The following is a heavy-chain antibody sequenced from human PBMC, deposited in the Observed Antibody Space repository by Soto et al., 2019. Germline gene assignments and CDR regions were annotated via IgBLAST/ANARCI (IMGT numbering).Heavy chain of an antibody. CDR1: GYTFTSYG. CDR3: ARVPWSGGYRYHPLTF. J-gene: IGHJ1*01. CDR2: ISAYNGNT. Sequence: ASVKVSCKASGYTFTSYGISWVRQAPGQGLEWMGWISAYNGNTNYAQKLQGRVTMTTDTSTSTAYMELRSLRSDDTAVYYCARVPWSGGYRYHPLTFGARGTWVPVSS. V-gene: IGHV1-18*01. D-gene: IGHD5-18*01.